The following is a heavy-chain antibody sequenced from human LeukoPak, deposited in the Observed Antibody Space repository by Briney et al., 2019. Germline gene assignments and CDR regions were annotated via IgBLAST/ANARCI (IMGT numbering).Heavy chain of an antibody. CDR3: AEARGWLIGRFDP. CDR1: GFTFSSYA. J-gene: IGHJ5*02. V-gene: IGHV3-23*01. CDR2: MSGSGGST. Sequence: TGGSLRLSCAASGFTFSSYAMSWVRQAPGKGLEWVSAMSGSGGSTYYADSVKGRFTISRDNSKNTLYLQMNSLRAEDTAVYYCAEARGWLIGRFDPLGEGTLVTVSS. D-gene: IGHD2-15*01.